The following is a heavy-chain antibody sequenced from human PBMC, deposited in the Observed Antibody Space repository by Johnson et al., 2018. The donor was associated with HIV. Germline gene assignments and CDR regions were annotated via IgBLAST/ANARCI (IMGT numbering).Heavy chain of an antibody. CDR2: INVDGSER. V-gene: IGHV3-7*01. Sequence: VQLVESGGGLVQPGGSLRLSCAASEFTFSSYTMIWVRQAPGKGLEWVANINVDGSERYYVDSVKGRFTVSRDNARNSVFLQLNNLRVEDTAVYFCARPHLIFPKNPFDFWGQGTLVTVSS. D-gene: IGHD3-3*02. CDR3: ARPHLIFPKNPFDF. CDR1: EFTFSSYT. J-gene: IGHJ3*01.